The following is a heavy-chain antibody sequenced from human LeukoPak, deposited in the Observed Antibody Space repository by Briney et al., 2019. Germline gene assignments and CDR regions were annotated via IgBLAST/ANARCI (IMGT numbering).Heavy chain of an antibody. CDR3: ARDESGFGAYDY. J-gene: IGHJ4*02. D-gene: IGHD3-10*01. Sequence: GGSLRLSCAASGFTFSSYGMHWVRQAPGKGLEWVAVISYDGSNKYYADSVKGRFTISRDNSKNTLYLQMNSLRAEDTAVYYCARDESGFGAYDYWGQGTLVTVSS. CDR1: GFTFSSYG. V-gene: IGHV3-30*03. CDR2: ISYDGSNK.